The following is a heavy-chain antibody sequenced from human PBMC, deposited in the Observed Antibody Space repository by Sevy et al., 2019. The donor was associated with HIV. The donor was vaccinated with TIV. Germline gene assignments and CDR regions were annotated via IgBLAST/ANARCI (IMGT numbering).Heavy chain of an antibody. V-gene: IGHV3-74*01. CDR2: INSHGTIT. J-gene: IGHJ6*02. Sequence: GGSLRLSXAASXXXFSSHWMFWVRQTPGKGLVWVSHINSHGTITNYADSVKGRFAISRDNAKNIVYLQVNSLRAEDTAVYYCARGQLLQFLXWPSYAXDXXGQGTTVTVSS. CDR1: XXXFSSHW. D-gene: IGHD3-3*01. CDR3: ARGQLLQFLXWPSYAXDX.